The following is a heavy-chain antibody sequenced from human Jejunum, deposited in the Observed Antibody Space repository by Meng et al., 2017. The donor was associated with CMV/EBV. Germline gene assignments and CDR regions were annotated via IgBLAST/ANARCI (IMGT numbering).Heavy chain of an antibody. D-gene: IGHD6-13*01. CDR3: AKRRIAAAGDFQD. Sequence: SGLTFRSYAMAWVRQAPGKELEWVSAIGDTGATTKYADSVKGRLTISRDNSENTLYLQMNSLRAEDTAVYYCAKRRIAAAGDFQDWGQGTRVTVSS. CDR2: IGDTGATT. CDR1: GLTFRSYA. V-gene: IGHV3-23*01. J-gene: IGHJ1*01.